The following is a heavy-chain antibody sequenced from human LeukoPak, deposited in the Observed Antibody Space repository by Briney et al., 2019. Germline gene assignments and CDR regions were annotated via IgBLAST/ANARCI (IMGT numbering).Heavy chain of an antibody. CDR1: GGSIRSYY. CDR3: ATSALDYGDFDSLFDY. J-gene: IGHJ4*02. Sequence: SETLSLTCTVSGGSIRSYYWSWIRQPAGKGLEWIGRVYTSGLTGYNPSLKSRVTMSVDTSKNQLSLELTSVTAADTAVYYCATSALDYGDFDSLFDYWGQGTLVTVSS. V-gene: IGHV4-4*07. CDR2: VYTSGLT. D-gene: IGHD4-17*01.